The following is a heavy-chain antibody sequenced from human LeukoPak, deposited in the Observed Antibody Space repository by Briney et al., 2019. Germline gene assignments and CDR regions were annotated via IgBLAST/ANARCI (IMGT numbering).Heavy chain of an antibody. CDR1: GYTFTNYH. CDR3: TRAPPGMSMMTDY. D-gene: IGHD5/OR15-5a*01. CDR2: VSTNDGNT. V-gene: IGHV1-18*01. Sequence: ASVRVSCKASGYTFTNYHIAWVRQAPGQGLEWMGWVSTNDGNTVYAQRLQGRVTMTTDTSTSVAYMELRSLTSDDTAVYYCTRAPPGMSMMTDYWGQGTLVTVSS. J-gene: IGHJ4*02.